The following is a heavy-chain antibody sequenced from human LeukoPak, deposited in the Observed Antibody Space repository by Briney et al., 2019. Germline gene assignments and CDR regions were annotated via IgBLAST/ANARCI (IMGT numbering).Heavy chain of an antibody. D-gene: IGHD3-22*01. V-gene: IGHV4-39*07. CDR3: ARSAVIVGVDY. CDR2: IYYSGST. Sequence: SETLSLTCTVSGGSISSSSYYWGWIRQPPGKGLEWIGSIYYSGSTYYNPFLKSRVTISVDTSKNQFSLKLSSVTAADTAVYYCARSAVIVGVDYWGQGTLVTVSS. J-gene: IGHJ4*02. CDR1: GGSISSSSYY.